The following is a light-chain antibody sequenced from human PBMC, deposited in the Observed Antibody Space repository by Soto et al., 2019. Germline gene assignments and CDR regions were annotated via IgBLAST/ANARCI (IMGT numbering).Light chain of an antibody. V-gene: IGKV3-15*01. Sequence: EIVMTQSPATLSVSPGERATLSCRASQSVSSNLAWYPQKPGQAPRLLIYGASTRATGNPARLSGSGSGTEFTLTISSLPSDDFAVYHCQQYNNWPPDLTFGQGTKLEIK. CDR2: GAS. J-gene: IGKJ2*01. CDR3: QQYNNWPPDLT. CDR1: QSVSSN.